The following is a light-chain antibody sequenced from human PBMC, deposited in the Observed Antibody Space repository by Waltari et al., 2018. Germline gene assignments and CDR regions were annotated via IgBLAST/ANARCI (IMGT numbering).Light chain of an antibody. CDR1: QTLLYNSNNKND. CDR3: QQYYTTPYT. J-gene: IGKJ2*01. V-gene: IGKV4-1*01. Sequence: DIVMTQSPDSLAVSLGERATINCKSSQTLLYNSNNKNDLAWYQQKPGQPPQLLVYWASILYSGVPDRFSGSGSGTDFTLTISSLQAEDVAVYYCQQYYTTPYTFGQGTKLEIK. CDR2: WAS.